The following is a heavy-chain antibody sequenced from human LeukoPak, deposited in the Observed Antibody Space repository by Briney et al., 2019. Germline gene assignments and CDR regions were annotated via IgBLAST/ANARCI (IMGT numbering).Heavy chain of an antibody. CDR1: GFTFSSYS. Sequence: GGSLRLSCAASGFTFSSYSMNWVRQAPGKGLEWFSSISSSSSYIYYADSVKGRFTISRDNAKNSLYLQMNSLRAEDTAVYYCARGGVGDAFDIWGQGTMVTVSS. D-gene: IGHD1-26*01. J-gene: IGHJ3*02. CDR3: ARGGVGDAFDI. V-gene: IGHV3-21*01. CDR2: ISSSSSYI.